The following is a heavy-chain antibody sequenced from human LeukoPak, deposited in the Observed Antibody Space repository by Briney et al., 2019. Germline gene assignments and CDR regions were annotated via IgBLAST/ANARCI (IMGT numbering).Heavy chain of an antibody. J-gene: IGHJ4*02. V-gene: IGHV4-34*01. Sequence: PSETLSLTCAVYGGSFSGYYWSWIRQPPGKGLEWIGEINHSGSTNYNPSLKSRVTISVDTSKNQFSLKLSSVTAADTAVYYCARGGWLVNDYWGQGTLVTVSS. D-gene: IGHD6-19*01. CDR2: INHSGST. CDR1: GGSFSGYY. CDR3: ARGGWLVNDY.